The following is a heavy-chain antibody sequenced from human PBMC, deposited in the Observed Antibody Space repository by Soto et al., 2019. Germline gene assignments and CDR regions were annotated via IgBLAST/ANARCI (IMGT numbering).Heavy chain of an antibody. J-gene: IGHJ4*02. Sequence: KPPETLSLTCAVSGDSISSGYYWAWIRQPPGKGLEWIGRIYHSGTTYSKSSLKSRVTISVDTSKNQFPLKLTYVKASDTAMYYCARPYGGNVGRAIYWGQGTLVTVSS. CDR1: GDSISSGYY. V-gene: IGHV4-38-2*01. D-gene: IGHD2-15*01. CDR2: IYHSGTT. CDR3: ARPYGGNVGRAIY.